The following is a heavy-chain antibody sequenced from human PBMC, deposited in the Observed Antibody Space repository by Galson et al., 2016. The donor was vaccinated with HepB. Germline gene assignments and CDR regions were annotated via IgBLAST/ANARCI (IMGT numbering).Heavy chain of an antibody. D-gene: IGHD1-26*01. CDR1: GFDFDNYY. V-gene: IGHV3-53*01. CDR2: IHGDIHT. CDR3: ARDRVGAGWFDS. J-gene: IGHJ5*01. Sequence: SLRLSCAASGFDFDNYYMSWIRQAPGKGLEWVSVIHGDIHTNYAGSVKGRFTISRDNSKNTVYLQMNSLRVEDTAVYYCARDRVGAGWFDSWGQGTLVTVSS.